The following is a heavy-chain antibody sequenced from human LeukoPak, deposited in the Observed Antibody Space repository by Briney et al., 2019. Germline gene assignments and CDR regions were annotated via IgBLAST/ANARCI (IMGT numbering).Heavy chain of an antibody. J-gene: IGHJ3*02. Sequence: PGGSLRLSCAASGFTFSSYWMSWVRQAPGRGLEWVSSISSNSAYIYYADSLRGRLTISRDNAKNSLYLQVDSLGADDTAVYYCARGGGFHYDSSGDAFDIWGRGTMVTVSS. V-gene: IGHV3-21*01. D-gene: IGHD3-22*01. CDR3: ARGGGFHYDSSGDAFDI. CDR2: ISSNSAYI. CDR1: GFTFSSYW.